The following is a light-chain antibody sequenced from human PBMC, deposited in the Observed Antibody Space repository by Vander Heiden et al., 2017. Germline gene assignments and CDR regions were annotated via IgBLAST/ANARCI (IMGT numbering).Light chain of an antibody. Sequence: PGQRVTISCTGRSSNIGAGYDVHWYQQLPGTAPKLLIYGNSNRPSGVPDRFSGSKSGTSASPAITGLQAEDEADDYCQSYDNSLSGPVVFGGGTKLTVL. CDR3: QSYDNSLSGPVV. CDR2: GNS. J-gene: IGLJ2*01. CDR1: SSNIGAGYD. V-gene: IGLV1-40*01.